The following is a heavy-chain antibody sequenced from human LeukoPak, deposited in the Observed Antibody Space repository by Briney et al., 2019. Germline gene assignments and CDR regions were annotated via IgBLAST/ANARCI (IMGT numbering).Heavy chain of an antibody. J-gene: IGHJ4*02. V-gene: IGHV3-23*01. D-gene: IGHD2-2*01. CDR1: GFTFNNYA. CDR2: ISGNDGNT. CDR3: AKARGVVVVPAAETPFDY. Sequence: GGSLRLSCAASGFTFNNYAMSWVRQAPGKGLEWVSVISGNDGNTFYADSVKGRFTITRDNSKNMLYLQMNSLRAEDAAVYYCAKARGVVVVPAAETPFDYWGQGTLVTVSS.